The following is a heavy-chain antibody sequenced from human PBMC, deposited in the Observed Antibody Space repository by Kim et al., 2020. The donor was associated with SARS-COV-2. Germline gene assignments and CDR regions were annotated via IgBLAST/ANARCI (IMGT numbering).Heavy chain of an antibody. D-gene: IGHD3-22*01. CDR1: GGSISYYY. Sequence: SETLSLTCTVSGGSISYYYWTWIRQPPGKGLEWIGYVFDSGSTNYNPSLKSRVTISLGTSKKQFSLQLTSVPAADTAVYYCARGKYYYDGSGNPRFWYFDLWGRGTLVTVSS. CDR2: VFDSGST. J-gene: IGHJ2*01. V-gene: IGHV4-59*01. CDR3: ARGKYYYDGSGNPRFWYFDL.